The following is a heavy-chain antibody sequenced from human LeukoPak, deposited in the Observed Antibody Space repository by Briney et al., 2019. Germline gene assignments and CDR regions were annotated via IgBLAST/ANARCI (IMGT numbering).Heavy chain of an antibody. D-gene: IGHD1-26*01. CDR2: ISGSGGAT. CDR1: GFTFSNAW. Sequence: PGGSLRLSCAASGFTFSNAWMNWVRQAPGKGLEWVSGISGSGGATNYADSVKGRFTISRDNSKNTLYLQMNSLRAEDTAIYYCGGVRIQHWGQGTLVTVSS. J-gene: IGHJ1*01. CDR3: GGVRIQH. V-gene: IGHV3-23*01.